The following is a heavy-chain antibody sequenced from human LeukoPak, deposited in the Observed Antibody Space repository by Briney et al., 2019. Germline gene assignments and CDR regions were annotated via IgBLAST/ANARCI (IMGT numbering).Heavy chain of an antibody. CDR3: AREGVFCVRNCISNSGARFDP. CDR2: IRQDSSDS. D-gene: IGHD2-2*01. CDR1: AFTFSAYW. Sequence: GGSLRLSCAAAAFTFSAYWMTWVRQPPGKGLGWVANIRQDSSDSSYVDSVKGRFTITRDNAKNTVYLQMSSLRAVDTAVYYCAREGVFCVRNCISNSGARFDPWGQGTLVTVSS. J-gene: IGHJ5*02. V-gene: IGHV3-7*01.